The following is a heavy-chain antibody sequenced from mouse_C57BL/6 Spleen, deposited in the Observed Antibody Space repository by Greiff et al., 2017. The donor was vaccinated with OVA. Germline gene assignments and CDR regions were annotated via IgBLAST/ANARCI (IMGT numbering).Heavy chain of an antibody. D-gene: IGHD2-2*01. J-gene: IGHJ4*01. CDR2: INPNNGGT. CDR3: ARGRLPPYAMDY. CDR1: GYTFTDYN. Sequence: EVQLQESGPELVKPGASVKIPCKASGYTFTDYNMDWVKQSHGKSLEWIGDINPNNGGTIYNQKFKGKATLTVDKSSSTAYMELRSLTSEDTAVYYCARGRLPPYAMDYWGQGTSVTVSS. V-gene: IGHV1-18*01.